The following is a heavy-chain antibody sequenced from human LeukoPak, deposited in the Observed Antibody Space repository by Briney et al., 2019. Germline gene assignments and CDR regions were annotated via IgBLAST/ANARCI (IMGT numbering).Heavy chain of an antibody. CDR2: ISGSGGST. D-gene: IGHD1-1*01. V-gene: IGHV3-23*01. CDR1: GFTFSSYA. CDR3: ARDLEPHYYFDL. Sequence: GGSLRLSCAASGFTFSSYAMSWVRQAPGKGLEWVSAISGSGGSTYYADSVKGRFTISRDNSKNTLYLQMNSLRAEDTAVYYCARDLEPHYYFDLWGRGTLVTVSS. J-gene: IGHJ2*01.